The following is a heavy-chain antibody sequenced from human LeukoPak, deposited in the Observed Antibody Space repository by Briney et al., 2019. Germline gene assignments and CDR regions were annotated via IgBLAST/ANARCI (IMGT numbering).Heavy chain of an antibody. CDR1: GGSISSGGYY. V-gene: IGHV4-31*03. CDR2: IYYSGST. J-gene: IGHJ4*02. Sequence: SQTLSLTCTVSGGSISSGGYYWSWIRQHPGKGLEWIGYIYYSGSTYYNPSLKSRVTISVDKSKNQFSLKLSSVTAADTAVYYCASTPDYGDYVLGYWGQGTLVTVSS. D-gene: IGHD4-17*01. CDR3: ASTPDYGDYVLGY.